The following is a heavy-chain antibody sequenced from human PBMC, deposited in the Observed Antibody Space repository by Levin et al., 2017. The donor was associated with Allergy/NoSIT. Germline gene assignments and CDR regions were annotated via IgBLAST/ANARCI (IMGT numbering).Heavy chain of an antibody. CDR2: IYPGDSDT. CDR3: ASRTLSTRRSAFDI. Sequence: KVSCKGSGYSFTSYWIGWVRQMPGKGLEWMGIIYPGDSDTRYSPSFQGQVTISADKSLRTAYLQWSSLKASATAMSYCASRTLSTRRSAFDIWGQGTMVTVSS. V-gene: IGHV5-51*01. D-gene: IGHD1-14*01. CDR1: GYSFTSYW. J-gene: IGHJ3*02.